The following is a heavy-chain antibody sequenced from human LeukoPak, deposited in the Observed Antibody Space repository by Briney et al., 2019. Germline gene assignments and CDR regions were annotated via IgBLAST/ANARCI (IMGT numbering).Heavy chain of an antibody. D-gene: IGHD6-13*01. CDR2: MNPNSGNT. J-gene: IGHJ4*02. V-gene: IGHV1-8*01. CDR1: GYTFTSYD. Sequence: ASVKVSCKASGYTFTSYDINWVRQATGQGLEWMGWMNPNSGNTGYAQKFQGRITMTRNTSISTAYMELSSLTSEDTAVYYCARIAAAGNRRLSFWGQGTLVTVSS. CDR3: ARIAAAGNRRLSF.